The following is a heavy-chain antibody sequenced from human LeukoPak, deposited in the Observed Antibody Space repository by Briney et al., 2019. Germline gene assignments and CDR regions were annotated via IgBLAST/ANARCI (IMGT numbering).Heavy chain of an antibody. D-gene: IGHD2-2*01. CDR1: GFTVSSNY. J-gene: IGHJ5*02. V-gene: IGHV3-66*02. CDR2: IYSGGST. CDR3: ARDYYCSSTSCYANWFDP. Sequence: GGSLRRSCAASGFTVSSNYMSWVRQAPGKGLEWVSVIYSGGSTYYADSVKGRFTISRDNSKNTLYLQMNSLRAEDTAVYYCARDYYCSSTSCYANWFDPWGQGTLVTVSS.